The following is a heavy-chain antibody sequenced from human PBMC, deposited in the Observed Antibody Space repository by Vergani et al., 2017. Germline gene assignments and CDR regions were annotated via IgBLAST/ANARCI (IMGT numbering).Heavy chain of an antibody. J-gene: IGHJ4*02. D-gene: IGHD1-26*01. V-gene: IGHV1-24*01. CDR2: FDPEDGET. Sequence: QVQLVQSGAEVKKPGASVKVSCKVSGYTLTELSMHWVRQAPGKGLEWMGGFDPEDGETIYAQKFQGRVTITADKSTSTAYMELSSLRSEDTAVYYCARDNGSGNGDFDYWGQGTLVTVSS. CDR1: GYTLTELS. CDR3: ARDNGSGNGDFDY.